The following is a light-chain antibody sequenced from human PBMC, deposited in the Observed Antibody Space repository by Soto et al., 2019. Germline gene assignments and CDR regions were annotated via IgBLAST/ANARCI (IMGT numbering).Light chain of an antibody. Sequence: DLQMTQSPSSLSASIGDRVTITCRASQRIATYLNWYQQKPGKAPNLLIYAASSLQSGVPSRFSGRGSGTDFTLTISSLQPEDYASYYCQQSYSTPRSFGQGTKLEIK. CDR2: AAS. CDR1: QRIATY. CDR3: QQSYSTPRS. V-gene: IGKV1-39*01. J-gene: IGKJ2*01.